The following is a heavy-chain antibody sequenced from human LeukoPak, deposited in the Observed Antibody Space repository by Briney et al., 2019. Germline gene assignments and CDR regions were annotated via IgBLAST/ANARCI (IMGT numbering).Heavy chain of an antibody. CDR3: ATKTIAVAGDS. Sequence: KSSETLSLTCVVTGGSISGSNWWSWVRQPPGKGLEWIGEIYHSGSTNYNPSLKSRVTISVDNSKNQFSLRLSSVTAADTAVYYCATKTIAVAGDSWGQGTLVTVSS. D-gene: IGHD6-19*01. CDR1: GGSISGSNW. V-gene: IGHV4-4*02. J-gene: IGHJ4*02. CDR2: IYHSGST.